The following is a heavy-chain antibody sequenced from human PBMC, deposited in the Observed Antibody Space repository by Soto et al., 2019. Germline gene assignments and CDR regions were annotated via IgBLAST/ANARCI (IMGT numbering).Heavy chain of an antibody. D-gene: IGHD2-8*01. CDR3: VRVALRGVSMKYNWFDP. Sequence: ASVKVSCKASGYTFTSYGISWVRQAPGQGLEWMGWISAYNGNTNYAQKLQGRVTMTTDTSTSTAYMELRSLRSDDTAVYYCVRVALRGVSMKYNWFDPWGQGTLVTVSS. V-gene: IGHV1-18*01. CDR1: GYTFTSYG. CDR2: ISAYNGNT. J-gene: IGHJ5*02.